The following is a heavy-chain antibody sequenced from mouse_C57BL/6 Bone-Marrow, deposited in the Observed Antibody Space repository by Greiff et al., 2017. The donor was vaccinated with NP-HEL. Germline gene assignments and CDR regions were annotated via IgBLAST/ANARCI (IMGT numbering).Heavy chain of an antibody. CDR2: IDPSDSYT. CDR3: ARESKFITTVVDY. Sequence: QVQLQQPGAELVMPGASVKLSCKASGYTFTSYWMHWVKQRPGQGLEWIGEIDPSDSYTNYNQKFKGKSTLTVDKSSSTAYMQLSSLTSEDSAVYYCARESKFITTVVDYWGQGTTLTVSA. D-gene: IGHD1-1*01. CDR1: GYTFTSYW. V-gene: IGHV1-69*01. J-gene: IGHJ2*01.